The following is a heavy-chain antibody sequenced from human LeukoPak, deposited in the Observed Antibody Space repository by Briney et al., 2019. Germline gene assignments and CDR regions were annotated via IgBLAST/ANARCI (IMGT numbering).Heavy chain of an antibody. CDR3: ARTRTFAPHFDY. V-gene: IGHV3-66*01. Sequence: GGSLRLSCAASGFTVSSNYMSWVREAPGEGVECGSVIYSGGTTYYADSVKGRFTISRDNSKNTLYLQRNSLRAEDTAAYYYARTRTFAPHFDYWGQGTLVTVSS. CDR1: GFTVSSNY. CDR2: IYSGGTT. J-gene: IGHJ4*02.